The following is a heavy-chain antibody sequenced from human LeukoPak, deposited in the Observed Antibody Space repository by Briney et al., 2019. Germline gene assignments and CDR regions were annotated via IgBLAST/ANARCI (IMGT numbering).Heavy chain of an antibody. D-gene: IGHD4-23*01. J-gene: IGHJ4*02. V-gene: IGHV4-61*10. Sequence: PSETLSLTCTVSGGSISSGSYYWSWIRQPAGKGLEWIGRIYYSGSTNYNPSLKSRVTISVDTSKNQFSLKLSSVTAADTAVYYCGGNDYWGRGTLVTVSS. CDR1: GGSISSGSYY. CDR2: IYYSGST. CDR3: GGNDY.